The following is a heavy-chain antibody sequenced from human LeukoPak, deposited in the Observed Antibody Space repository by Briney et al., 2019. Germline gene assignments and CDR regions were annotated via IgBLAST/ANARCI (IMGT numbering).Heavy chain of an antibody. CDR2: IGTDGSTT. J-gene: IGHJ3*02. D-gene: IGHD3-10*01. Sequence: GGSLRLSCAASRFTFSNYWMHWVRQAPGKGLVWASRIGTDGSTTRYADSVEGRFTISRDNAENTLYLQMDSLRAEDTALYYCARTRGNAFDIWGQGTMVTVSS. CDR1: RFTFSNYW. CDR3: ARTRGNAFDI. V-gene: IGHV3-74*01.